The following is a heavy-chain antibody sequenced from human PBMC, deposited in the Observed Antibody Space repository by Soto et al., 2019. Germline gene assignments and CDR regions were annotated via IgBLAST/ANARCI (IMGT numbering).Heavy chain of an antibody. CDR2: IYDRGKT. Sequence: PSETMSLTCILCGASITIPTYVWALIRQPPGKGLEWVGSIYDRGKTQYNPSLKRRATISVDRSRNQFSLQVSSVTAADTAVYYCAKNLRRTRRFDYWGQRTVVTVSS. J-gene: IGHJ4*02. CDR1: GASITIPTYV. V-gene: IGHV4-39*01. CDR3: AKNLRRTRRFDY.